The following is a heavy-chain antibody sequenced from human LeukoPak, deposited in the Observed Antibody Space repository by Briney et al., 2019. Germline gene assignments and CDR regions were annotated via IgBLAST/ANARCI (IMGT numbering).Heavy chain of an antibody. D-gene: IGHD3-10*01. CDR2: IYTSGST. J-gene: IGHJ6*03. Sequence: SETLSLTCTVSGGSISSGSYYWSWIRQPAGKGLEWIGRIYTSGSTNYNPSLKSRVTIPVDTSKNQFSLKLSSVTAADTAVYYCASITMVRGVSSYYYYMDVWGKGTTVTVSS. CDR3: ASITMVRGVSSYYYYMDV. V-gene: IGHV4-61*02. CDR1: GGSISSGSYY.